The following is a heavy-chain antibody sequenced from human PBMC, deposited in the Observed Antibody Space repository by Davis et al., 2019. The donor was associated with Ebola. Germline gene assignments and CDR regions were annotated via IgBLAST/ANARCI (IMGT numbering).Heavy chain of an antibody. CDR3: ARVTQPIAVAGDYFDY. CDR1: GFTFSSYG. Sequence: GGSLRLSCSASGFTFSSYGLHWVRQAPGKGLEYVSAISGNGGSTYYADSVKGRFTISRDNSKNTLYLQMSSLRAEDTAVYYCARVTQPIAVAGDYFDYWGQGTLVTVSS. J-gene: IGHJ4*02. D-gene: IGHD6-19*01. V-gene: IGHV3-64D*06. CDR2: ISGNGGST.